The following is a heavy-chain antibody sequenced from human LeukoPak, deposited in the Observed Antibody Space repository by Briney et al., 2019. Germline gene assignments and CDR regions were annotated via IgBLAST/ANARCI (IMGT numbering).Heavy chain of an antibody. CDR1: GGPISSYY. Sequence: SETLSLTCTVSGGPISSYYWSWIRQPPGKGLEWIGYIYYSGSTNYNPSLKSRVTISVDTSKNQFSLKLSSVTAADTAVYYCARSDTSKYSSSWYYFDYWGQGTLVTVSS. D-gene: IGHD6-13*01. CDR2: IYYSGST. J-gene: IGHJ4*02. V-gene: IGHV4-59*01. CDR3: ARSDTSKYSSSWYYFDY.